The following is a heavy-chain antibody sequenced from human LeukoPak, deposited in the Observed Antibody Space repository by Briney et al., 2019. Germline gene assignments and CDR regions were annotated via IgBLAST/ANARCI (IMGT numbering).Heavy chain of an antibody. CDR2: IYYSVST. V-gene: IGHV4-39*01. D-gene: IGHD3-22*01. Sequence: SETLSLTXTVSGGSISSSSYYWGWIRQPPGKGLEWIGSIYYSVSTYYNPSLKSRVTISVDTSKNQFSLKLSSVTAADTAVYYCATHTNNYYDSSGYSDYWGQGTLVTVSS. J-gene: IGHJ4*02. CDR1: GGSISSSSYY. CDR3: ATHTNNYYDSSGYSDY.